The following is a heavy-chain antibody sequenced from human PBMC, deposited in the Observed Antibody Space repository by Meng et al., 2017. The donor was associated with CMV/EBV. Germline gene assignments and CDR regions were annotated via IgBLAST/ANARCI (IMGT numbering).Heavy chain of an antibody. Sequence: GGSISSYYWSWIRQPAGKGLEWIGRIYTSGRTNYNPSLKSRVTMSVDTSKNQFSLKLSSVTAADTAVYYCARDRTKPRVARNWYFDLWGRGTLVTVSS. D-gene: IGHD2-8*01. CDR3: ARDRTKPRVARNWYFDL. CDR1: GGSISSYY. CDR2: IYTSGRT. V-gene: IGHV4-4*07. J-gene: IGHJ2*01.